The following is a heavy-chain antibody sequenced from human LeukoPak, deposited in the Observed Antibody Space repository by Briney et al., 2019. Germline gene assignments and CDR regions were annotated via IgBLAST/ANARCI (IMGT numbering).Heavy chain of an antibody. V-gene: IGHV3-7*01. J-gene: IGHJ4*02. CDR3: ARDFVMAAAQTLDY. Sequence: GGSLRLSCAASGFTFSSYWMSWVRQAPGKGLEWVANIKQDGSEKYYADSVKGRFTISRDNSKNTLYLQMNSLRAEDTAVYYCARDFVMAAAQTLDYWGQGTLVTVSS. D-gene: IGHD3-16*02. CDR2: IKQDGSEK. CDR1: GFTFSSYW.